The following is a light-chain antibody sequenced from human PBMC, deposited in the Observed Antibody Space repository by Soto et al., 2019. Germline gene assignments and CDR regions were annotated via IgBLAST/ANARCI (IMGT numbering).Light chain of an antibody. J-gene: IGLJ1*01. CDR3: SSYTGSTNV. Sequence: QSALTQPPSASGSPGQSVAIPCTGTSSDVGGYNYVSWYQQHPGKAPKLMIYEVNKRPSGVPDRFSGSKSGNTASLTVSGLQAEEAADYYCSSYTGSTNVFGTGTKVTVL. CDR1: SSDVGGYNY. V-gene: IGLV2-8*01. CDR2: EVN.